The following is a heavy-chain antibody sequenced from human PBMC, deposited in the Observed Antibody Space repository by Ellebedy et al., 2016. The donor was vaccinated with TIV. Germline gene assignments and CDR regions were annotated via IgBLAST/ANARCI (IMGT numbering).Heavy chain of an antibody. J-gene: IGHJ2*01. V-gene: IGHV4-38-2*02. CDR3: ARARYGAYRYFDL. Sequence: SETLSLTCTVSGYSISSGYYWGWIRQPPGKGLEWIGSIYHSGSTYYNPSLKSRVTISADTSKNQFSLKLSSVTAADTAVYYCARARYGAYRYFDLWGRGTLVTVSS. CDR1: GYSISSGYY. D-gene: IGHD4-17*01. CDR2: IYHSGST.